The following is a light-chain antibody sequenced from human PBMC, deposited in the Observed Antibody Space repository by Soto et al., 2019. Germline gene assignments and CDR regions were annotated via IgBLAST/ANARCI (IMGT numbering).Light chain of an antibody. V-gene: IGKV1-9*01. Sequence: DIQMTQSPSSLSASVGDRVTITCQASQGINNYLNWYQQKPGRAPKLLISAASTLQSGVPARFSGSGSGTDFTLSITSLQPEDFATYYCQQLNTYPVTFGGGTKVDIK. CDR3: QQLNTYPVT. J-gene: IGKJ4*01. CDR1: QGINNY. CDR2: AAS.